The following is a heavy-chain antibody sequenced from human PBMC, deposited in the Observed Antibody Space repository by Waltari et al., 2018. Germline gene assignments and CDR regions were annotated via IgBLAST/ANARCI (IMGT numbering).Heavy chain of an antibody. CDR3: ARDKEIPNWYFDL. Sequence: QVQLVQSGAEVKKPGASVKVSCKASGYTFTSYAMHWVRQAPGQRLEWMGWINAGNVNTKYSQKFQVRVTITRDTSASTAYMELSSLRSEDTAVYYCARDKEIPNWYFDLWGRGTLVTVSS. CDR2: INAGNVNT. J-gene: IGHJ2*01. CDR1: GYTFTSYA. V-gene: IGHV1-3*01.